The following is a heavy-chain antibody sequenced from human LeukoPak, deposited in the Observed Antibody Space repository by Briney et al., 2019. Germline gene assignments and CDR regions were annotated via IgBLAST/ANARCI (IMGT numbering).Heavy chain of an antibody. V-gene: IGHV4-38-2*02. CDR3: ARDGGSSSNY. J-gene: IGHJ4*02. CDR1: GYSISSGYY. CDR2: IYHSGST. Sequence: SETLSLTCTVSGYSISSGYYWGWIRQPPGKGLEWIGSIYHSGSTYFNPSLKSRVTISVDTSKNQFSLKLSPVTAADTAVYYCARDGGSSSNYWGQGTLVTVSS. D-gene: IGHD6-6*01.